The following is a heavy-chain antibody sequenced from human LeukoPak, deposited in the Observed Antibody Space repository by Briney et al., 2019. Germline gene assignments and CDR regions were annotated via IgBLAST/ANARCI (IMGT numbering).Heavy chain of an antibody. CDR1: GYTFTSYF. CDR3: ARMTTVTTGLDF. D-gene: IGHD4-17*01. Sequence: ASVKVSCKASGYTFTSYFIHWVRQAPGQGLEWMGIINPSGGSTSYAQRFQGRVTMTRDMSTSTVYLELSSLRSEDTAVYYCARMTTVTTGLDFWGQGTLVTVSS. J-gene: IGHJ4*02. CDR2: INPSGGST. V-gene: IGHV1-46*01.